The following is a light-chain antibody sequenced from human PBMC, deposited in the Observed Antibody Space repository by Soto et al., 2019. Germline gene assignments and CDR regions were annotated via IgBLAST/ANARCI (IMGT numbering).Light chain of an antibody. CDR2: GAS. CDR3: QQYDNWPIT. CDR1: QSVSSN. J-gene: IGKJ5*01. V-gene: IGKV3-15*01. Sequence: ERVMTQSPATLSVSPGERATLSCRASQSVSSNLAWYQQKPGQAPSLFIYGASTRATAIPPRFSGSESGTELTITISSLQSEDGEVYYCQQYDNWPITFGQGTRLEIK.